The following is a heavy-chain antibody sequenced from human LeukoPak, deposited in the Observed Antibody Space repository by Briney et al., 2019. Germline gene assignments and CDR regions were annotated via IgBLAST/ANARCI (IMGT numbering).Heavy chain of an antibody. D-gene: IGHD6-13*01. CDR2: ISPGGIKT. J-gene: IGHJ3*02. CDR3: ASGIAATGTSGAFDI. Sequence: PGGSLRLSCAASGFIFSSHAMNLVRQGPGQGLEWVSAISPGGIKTYYADSVKGRFTISRDSAKNSLYLQMNSMRAEDTAVYYCASGIAATGTSGAFDIWGQGTMVTVSS. V-gene: IGHV3-21*01. CDR1: GFIFSSHA.